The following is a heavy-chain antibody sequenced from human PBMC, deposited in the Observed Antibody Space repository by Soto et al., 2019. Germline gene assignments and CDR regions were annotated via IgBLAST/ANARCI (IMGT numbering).Heavy chain of an antibody. CDR2: VSANGDTI. V-gene: IGHV3-9*01. J-gene: IGHJ5*01. CDR3: EIDMKSCGRTTIHHVVP. Sequence: GGSLRLSCVASGFTVDDYAMHWVRQAPGKGLEWVSGVSANGDTIDYADSVKGRFTISRDNAKNSLFLQMNSLRPEDTTLYYYEIDMKSCGRTTIHHVVPWGQGTPVTVPS. CDR1: GFTVDDYA. D-gene: IGHD1-26*01.